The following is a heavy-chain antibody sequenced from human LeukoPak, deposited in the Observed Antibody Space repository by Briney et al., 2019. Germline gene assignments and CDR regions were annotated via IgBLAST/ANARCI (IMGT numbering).Heavy chain of an antibody. V-gene: IGHV1-69*04. CDR3: ARDSSGYPDAFDI. J-gene: IGHJ3*02. Sequence: SVKVSCKASGGTFSSYSISWVRQAPGQGLEWMGRIIPMLGIANYAQKFQGRVTITADKSTSTAYMELSSLRSEDTAVYYCARDSSGYPDAFDIWGQGTMVTVSS. D-gene: IGHD3-22*01. CDR1: GGTFSSYS. CDR2: IIPMLGIA.